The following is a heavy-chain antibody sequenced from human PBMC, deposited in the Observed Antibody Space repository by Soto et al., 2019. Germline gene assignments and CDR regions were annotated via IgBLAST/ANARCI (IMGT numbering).Heavy chain of an antibody. CDR2: FDPEDGET. J-gene: IGHJ3*02. Sequence: ASVKVSCKVSGYTLTELSMHWVRQAPGKGLEWMGGFDPEDGETIYAQKFQGRVTMTEDTSTDTAYMELSSLRSEDTAVYYCATGVDTAMVPNDAFDIWGQGTMVTASS. V-gene: IGHV1-24*01. D-gene: IGHD5-18*01. CDR3: ATGVDTAMVPNDAFDI. CDR1: GYTLTELS.